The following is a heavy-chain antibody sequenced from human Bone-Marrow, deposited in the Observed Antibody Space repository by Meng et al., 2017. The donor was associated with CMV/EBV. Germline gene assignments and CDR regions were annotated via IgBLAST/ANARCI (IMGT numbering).Heavy chain of an antibody. Sequence: GGSLRLSCAASGFTFSSYSMNWVRQAPGKGLEWVSAISGSGGSTYYADSVKGRFTISRDNSKNTLYLQMNSLRAEDTAVYYCARAGGRVVVPVAICFLDRACNTPYYYYGMDVWGQGTTVTVSS. CDR3: ARAGGRVVVPVAICFLDRACNTPYYYYGMDV. CDR1: GFTFSSYS. J-gene: IGHJ6*02. D-gene: IGHD2-2*02. V-gene: IGHV3-23*01. CDR2: ISGSGGST.